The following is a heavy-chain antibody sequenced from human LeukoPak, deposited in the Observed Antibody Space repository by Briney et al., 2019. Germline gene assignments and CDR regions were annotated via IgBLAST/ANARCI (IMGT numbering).Heavy chain of an antibody. D-gene: IGHD2-2*01. CDR3: ARGAPLVVVPADSFDY. CDR1: GGSFSGYY. CDR2: INHSGNT. V-gene: IGHV4-34*01. J-gene: IGHJ4*02. Sequence: SETLSLTCAVYGGSFSGYYWSWIRQPPGKGLEWIGEINHSGNTNYNPSLKSRVTISVDTTKNQFSLKLTSVTAADTAVYYCARGAPLVVVPADSFDYWGQGTLVTVSS.